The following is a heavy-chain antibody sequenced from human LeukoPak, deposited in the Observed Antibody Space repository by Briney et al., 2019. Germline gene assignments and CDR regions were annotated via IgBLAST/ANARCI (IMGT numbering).Heavy chain of an antibody. CDR1: GGSFSGYY. CDR3: AKGGRDFDY. J-gene: IGHJ4*02. D-gene: IGHD3-10*01. V-gene: IGHV3-23*01. Sequence: ETLSLTCAVYGGSFSGYYWSWVRQAPGKGLEWVSAISGSGGSTYYADSVKGRFTISRDNSKNTLYLQMNSLRAEDTAVYYCAKGGRDFDYWGQGTLVTVSS. CDR2: ISGSGGST.